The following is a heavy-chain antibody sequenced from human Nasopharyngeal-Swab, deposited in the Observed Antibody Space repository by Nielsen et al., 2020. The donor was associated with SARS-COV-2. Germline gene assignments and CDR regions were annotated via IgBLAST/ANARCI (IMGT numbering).Heavy chain of an antibody. V-gene: IGHV3-33*01. CDR2: IWYDGSNK. D-gene: IGHD6-13*01. CDR3: ARDPTYSSSWTYYFDY. J-gene: IGHJ4*02. Sequence: GGSLRLSCAASGFTFSSYGMHWVRQAPGKGLEWVAVIWYDGSNKYYADSVKGRFTISRDNSKNTLYLQMNSLRAEDTAVYFCARDPTYSSSWTYYFDYWGQGTLVTVSS. CDR1: GFTFSSYG.